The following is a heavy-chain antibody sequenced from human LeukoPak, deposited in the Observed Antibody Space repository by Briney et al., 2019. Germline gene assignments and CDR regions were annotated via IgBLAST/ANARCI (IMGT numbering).Heavy chain of an antibody. CDR3: TSPEGGTYYFDY. V-gene: IGHV3-49*04. J-gene: IGHJ4*02. CDR2: IRSKTYGGTA. CDR1: GFMFGEYS. D-gene: IGHD1-26*01. Sequence: GGSLRLSCADSGFMFGEYSISWVRQAPGKGLEWVGFIRSKTYGGTAQYAASVKVRFTISRDDSRSSAYLQMNNLKTEDTAVYFCTSPEGGTYYFDYWGQGPLVTVSS.